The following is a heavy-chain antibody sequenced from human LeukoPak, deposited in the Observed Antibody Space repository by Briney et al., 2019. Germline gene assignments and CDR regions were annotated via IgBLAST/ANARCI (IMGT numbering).Heavy chain of an antibody. CDR3: ATYSSSLDI. Sequence: GGSLRLSCAASGFTFSDYYMSWIRQAPGKGLEWVSYISNSGSPIYYADSVKGRFTLSRDNPKNSLYLQMNSLRVEDTAVYYCATYSSSLDIWGQGTMVTVSS. D-gene: IGHD6-13*01. J-gene: IGHJ3*02. CDR2: ISNSGSPI. CDR1: GFTFSDYY. V-gene: IGHV3-11*04.